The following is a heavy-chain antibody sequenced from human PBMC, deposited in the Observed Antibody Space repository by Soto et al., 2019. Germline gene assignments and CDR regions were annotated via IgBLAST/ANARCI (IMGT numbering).Heavy chain of an antibody. V-gene: IGHV4-34*01. D-gene: IGHD3-22*01. J-gene: IGHJ6*02. CDR3: ARGGYYDSSGYSPYGMDV. CDR1: GGSFSGYY. CDR2: INHSGST. Sequence: QVQLQQWGAGLLKPSETLSLTCAVYGGSFSGYYWSWIRQPPGKGLEWIGEINHSGSTNYNPSPKSRVTISVDTSKNQFSLKLSSVTAADTAVYYCARGGYYDSSGYSPYGMDVWGQGTTVTVSS.